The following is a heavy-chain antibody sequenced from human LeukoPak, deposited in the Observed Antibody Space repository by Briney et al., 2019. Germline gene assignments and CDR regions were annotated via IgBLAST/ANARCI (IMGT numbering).Heavy chain of an antibody. CDR3: ARLHLGVVPGALDI. Sequence: SETLSLTCNVSGGSISSYYWSWIRQPPGKGLEWIGYIYYSGSTNYNPSLKSRVTISVDTSKNQFSLNLSSVTAADTAVFYCARLHLGVVPGALDIWGQGTMVTVSS. V-gene: IGHV4-59*08. CDR1: GGSISSYY. D-gene: IGHD3-3*01. J-gene: IGHJ3*02. CDR2: IYYSGST.